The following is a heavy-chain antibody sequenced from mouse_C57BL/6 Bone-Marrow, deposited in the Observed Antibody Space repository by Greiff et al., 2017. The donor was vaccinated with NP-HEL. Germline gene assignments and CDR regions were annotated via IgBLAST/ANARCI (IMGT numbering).Heavy chain of an antibody. CDR3: ARIYYGYGDYFDY. Sequence: EVKVVESGGGLVKPGGSLKLSCAASGFTFSDYGMHWVRQAPEKGLEWVAYISSGSSTIYYADTVKGRFTISRDNAKNTLFLQMTSLRSEDTAMYYCARIYYGYGDYFDYWGQGTTLTVSS. CDR1: GFTFSDYG. V-gene: IGHV5-17*01. J-gene: IGHJ2*01. D-gene: IGHD2-2*01. CDR2: ISSGSSTI.